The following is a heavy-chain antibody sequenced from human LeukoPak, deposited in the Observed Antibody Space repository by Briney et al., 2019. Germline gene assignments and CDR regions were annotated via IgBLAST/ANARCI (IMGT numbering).Heavy chain of an antibody. V-gene: IGHV3-33*01. J-gene: IGHJ4*02. CDR1: GFTFSSYG. Sequence: GGSLRLSCAASGFTFSSYGMHWVRQAPGKGLEWVAVIWYDGSNKHYADSVKGRFTISRDNSKNTLYLQMNSLRAEDTAVYYCARGDGYNSFDYWGQGTLVTVSS. CDR2: IWYDGSNK. CDR3: ARGDGYNSFDY. D-gene: IGHD5-24*01.